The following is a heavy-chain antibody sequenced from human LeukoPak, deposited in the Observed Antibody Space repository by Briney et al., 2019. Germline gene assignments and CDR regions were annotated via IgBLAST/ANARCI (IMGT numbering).Heavy chain of an antibody. Sequence: GGSLRLSCAASGFTFTNYSMNWVRQAPGKGLEWVSYISSTSRTIFYADSVKGRFTISRDNAKNSLYLQMNSLRAEDTAVYYCARGHSSGWDFDFWGQGTLVTVSS. CDR3: ARGHSSGWDFDF. J-gene: IGHJ4*02. CDR1: GFTFTNYS. D-gene: IGHD6-19*01. CDR2: ISSTSRTI. V-gene: IGHV3-48*01.